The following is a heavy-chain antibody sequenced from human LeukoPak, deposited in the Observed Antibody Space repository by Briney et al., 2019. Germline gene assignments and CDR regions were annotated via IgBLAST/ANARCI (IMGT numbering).Heavy chain of an antibody. V-gene: IGHV3-74*01. CDR2: IKTDGSIT. CDR1: GFTFSNYW. D-gene: IGHD3-22*01. CDR3: AKYSHDSSGSYDY. J-gene: IGHJ4*02. Sequence: PGGSLRLSCAASGFTFSNYWMHWVRQTPGKGPVWVSRIKTDGSITDYADSVKGRFTISRDNAKNTLYLQMNSLRAEDTAVYYCAKYSHDSSGSYDYWGQGTLVTVSS.